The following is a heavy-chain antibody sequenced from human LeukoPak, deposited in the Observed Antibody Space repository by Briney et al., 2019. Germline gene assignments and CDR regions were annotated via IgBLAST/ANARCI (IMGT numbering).Heavy chain of an antibody. V-gene: IGHV3-23*01. CDR2: ISGSGGST. D-gene: IGHD3-22*01. J-gene: IGHJ3*02. CDR1: GFTFSSYA. CDR3: AKGRNYYDSSGYDI. Sequence: GGSLRLSCATSGFTFSSYAMSWVRQAPGKGLEWVSAISGSGGSTYYADSVKGRFTISRDNSKNTLYLQMNSLRAEDTAVYYCAKGRNYYDSSGYDIWGQGTMVTVSS.